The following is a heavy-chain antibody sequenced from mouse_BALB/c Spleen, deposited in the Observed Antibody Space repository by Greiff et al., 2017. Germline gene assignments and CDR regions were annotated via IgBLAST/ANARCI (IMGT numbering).Heavy chain of an antibody. CDR1: GFNIKDYY. V-gene: IGHV14-4*02. J-gene: IGHJ3*01. CDR2: IDPENGDT. CDR3: NADSDYYGSSYGRFAY. Sequence: VQLQQSGAELVRSGASVKLSCTASGFNIKDYYMHWVKQRPEQGLEWIGWIDPENGDTEYAPKFQGKATMTADTSSNTAYLQLSSLTSEDTAVYYCNADSDYYGSSYGRFAYWGQGTLVTVSA. D-gene: IGHD1-1*01.